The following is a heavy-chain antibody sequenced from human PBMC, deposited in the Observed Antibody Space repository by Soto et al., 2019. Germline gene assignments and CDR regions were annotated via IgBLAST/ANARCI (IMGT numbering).Heavy chain of an antibody. CDR1: GGSVSSYF. D-gene: IGHD3-10*01. CDR2: IYYSGST. J-gene: IGHJ3*02. V-gene: IGHV4-59*08. Sequence: SETLSLTCTVSGGSVSSYFWSWIRQPPGKGLEWIAYIYYSGSTNYNPSLKSRVTISVDTSKNQFSLKLRSVTAADTAVYYCARLGGITMVGGVLTAFDIWGQGTMVTVSS. CDR3: ARLGGITMVGGVLTAFDI.